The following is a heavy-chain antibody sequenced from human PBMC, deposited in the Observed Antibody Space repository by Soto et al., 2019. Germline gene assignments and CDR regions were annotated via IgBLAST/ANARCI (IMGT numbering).Heavy chain of an antibody. Sequence: EASVKVSCKASGGTFSSYAISWVRQAPGQRLEWMGWINAGNGNTKYSQKFQGRVTITRDTSASTAYMELSSLRSEDTAVYYCARDRAGGCYYSLGYWGQGTLVTVSS. CDR3: ARDRAGGCYYSLGY. CDR1: GGTFSSYA. D-gene: IGHD1-26*01. CDR2: INAGNGNT. V-gene: IGHV1-3*01. J-gene: IGHJ4*02.